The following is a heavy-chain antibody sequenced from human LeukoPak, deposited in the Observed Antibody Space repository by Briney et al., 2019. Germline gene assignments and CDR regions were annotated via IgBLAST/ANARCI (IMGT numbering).Heavy chain of an antibody. V-gene: IGHV4-39*07. CDR1: GGSISSFYWSWFY. CDR2: IYYSGST. J-gene: IGHJ6*03. Sequence: SETLSLTCTVSGGSISSFYWSWFYWSWIRQPPGKGLEWIGSIYYSGSTYYNPSLKSRVTISVDTSKNQFSLKLSSVTAADTAVYYCARSTLGSSGRYYYYYMDVWGKGTTVTVSS. D-gene: IGHD1-26*01. CDR3: ARSTLGSSGRYYYYYMDV.